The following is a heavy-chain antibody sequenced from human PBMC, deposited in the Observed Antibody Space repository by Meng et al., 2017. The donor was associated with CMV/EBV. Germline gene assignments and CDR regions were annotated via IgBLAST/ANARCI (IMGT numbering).Heavy chain of an antibody. CDR2: ISSSSSYI. CDR3: ARGRPFDP. V-gene: IGHV3-21*01. Sequence: GESLKISCAASGFTFSSDSMNWVRQAPGKGLEWVSSISSSSSYIYYADSVKGRFTISRDNAKTSLYLQMNSLRAEDTAVYYCARGRPFDPWGQGTLVTVSS. CDR1: GFTFSSDS. J-gene: IGHJ5*02.